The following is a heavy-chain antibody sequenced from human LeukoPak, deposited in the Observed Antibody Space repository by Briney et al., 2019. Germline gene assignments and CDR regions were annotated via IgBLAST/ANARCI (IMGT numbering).Heavy chain of an antibody. CDR3: ARDDGWGLPPYAFDI. CDR2: ISWNSGSI. Sequence: GGSLRLSCAASGFIFTDYWMYWVRQAPGKGLEWVSGISWNSGSIGYADSVKGRFTISRDNAKNSLYLQMNSLRAEDTAVYYCARDDGWGLPPYAFDIWGQGTMVTVSS. J-gene: IGHJ3*02. V-gene: IGHV3-9*01. D-gene: IGHD1-26*01. CDR1: GFIFTDYW.